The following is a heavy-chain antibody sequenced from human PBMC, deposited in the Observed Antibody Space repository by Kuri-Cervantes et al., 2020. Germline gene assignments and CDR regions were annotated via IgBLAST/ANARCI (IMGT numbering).Heavy chain of an antibody. Sequence: GESLKISCAASGFTFSSYSMNWVRQAPGKGLEWVANIKQDGSEKYYVDSVKGRFTISRDNAKNSLYLQMNSLRAEDTAVYSCARDLPPSSWGQGTLVTVSS. V-gene: IGHV3-7*01. J-gene: IGHJ5*02. CDR1: GFTFSSYS. CDR3: ARDLPPSS. CDR2: IKQDGSEK.